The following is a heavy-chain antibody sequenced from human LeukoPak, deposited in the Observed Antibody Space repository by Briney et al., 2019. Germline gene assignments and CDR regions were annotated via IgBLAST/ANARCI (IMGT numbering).Heavy chain of an antibody. CDR1: GGSISSYY. V-gene: IGHV4-4*07. J-gene: IGHJ3*02. D-gene: IGHD4-23*01. CDR3: ARGGNIGGNRKVAFDI. CDR2: IYTSGST. Sequence: PSETLSLTCTVSGGSISSYYWSWIRQPAGKGLEWIGRIYTSGSTNYDPSLKGRVTMSVDRSKNQVSLKLSSVTAADTAVYYCARGGNIGGNRKVAFDIWGQGTMVTVSS.